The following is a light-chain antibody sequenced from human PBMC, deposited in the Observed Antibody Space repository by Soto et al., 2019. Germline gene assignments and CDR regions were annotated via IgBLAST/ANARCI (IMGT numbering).Light chain of an antibody. CDR3: QQRANWPWT. V-gene: IGKV3-11*01. J-gene: IGKJ1*01. CDR2: DVS. Sequence: EIVLTQSPATLSLSPGEGATLSCRASQSVSSYLVWYQQKPGQAPRLLIYDVSNRATGVPARFSGSGSGTDFSLTVTILEPEDFAVYYCQQRANWPWTFGQGTKVEIK. CDR1: QSVSSY.